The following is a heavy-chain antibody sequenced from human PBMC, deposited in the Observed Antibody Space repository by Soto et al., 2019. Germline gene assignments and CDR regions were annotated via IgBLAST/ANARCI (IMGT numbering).Heavy chain of an antibody. D-gene: IGHD3-10*01. J-gene: IGHJ6*03. V-gene: IGHV3-48*01. CDR3: ARAPRVRGYYIDV. CDR2: ISRNSSTI. Sequence: PGKELEYVSYISRNSSTIYYPDSVKGRFTIPRDNAKNSLYLQMNSLRAEDTAVYSCARAPRVRGYYIDVWGKAPTVTVSS.